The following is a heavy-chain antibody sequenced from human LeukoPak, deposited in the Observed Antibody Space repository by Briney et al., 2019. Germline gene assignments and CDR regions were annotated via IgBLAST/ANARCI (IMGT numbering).Heavy chain of an antibody. D-gene: IGHD3-3*01. CDR1: GGSFSGYY. Sequence: PSETLSLTCAVYGGSFSGYYWSWIRQPPGKGLEWIGEINYSGSTNYNPSLKSRVTISVDTSKNQFSLKLSSVTAADTAVYYCARNVRFFSYYYYYGMDVWGQGTTVTVSS. CDR2: INYSGST. J-gene: IGHJ6*02. V-gene: IGHV4-34*01. CDR3: ARNVRFFSYYYYYGMDV.